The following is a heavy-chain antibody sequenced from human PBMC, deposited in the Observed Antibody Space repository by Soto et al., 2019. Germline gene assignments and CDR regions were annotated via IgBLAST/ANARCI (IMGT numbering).Heavy chain of an antibody. V-gene: IGHV3-30-3*01. CDR1: EFSFSSYA. CDR3: VRGHSTTSHHCGMDV. CDR2: ISSNGNSK. D-gene: IGHD6-13*01. J-gene: IGHJ6*02. Sequence: HPGGSLRLSCAASEFSFSSYAMHWVRHTPGKGLEWVAAISSNGNSKYYGDSVKGRFTISRDNSENTLDLQMNSLRAEDTAVYYCVRGHSTTSHHCGMDVWGQGTTVTVSS.